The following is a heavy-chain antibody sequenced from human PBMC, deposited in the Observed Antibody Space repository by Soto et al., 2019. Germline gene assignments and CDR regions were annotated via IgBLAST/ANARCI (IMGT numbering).Heavy chain of an antibody. J-gene: IGHJ6*02. Sequence: GESLKISCKGSGYSFTSYWIGWVRQMPGKGLECMGIIYPGDSDTRYSPSFQGQVTISADKSISTAYLQWSSLKASDTAMYYCARPYSSRRHYYGMDVWGQGTTVTVS. D-gene: IGHD6-19*01. CDR2: IYPGDSDT. V-gene: IGHV5-51*01. CDR3: ARPYSSRRHYYGMDV. CDR1: GYSFTSYW.